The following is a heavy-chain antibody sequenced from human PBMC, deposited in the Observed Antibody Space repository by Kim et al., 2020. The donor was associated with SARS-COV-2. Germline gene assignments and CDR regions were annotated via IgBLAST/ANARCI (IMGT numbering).Heavy chain of an antibody. V-gene: IGHV1-46*01. CDR2: PGGGST. Sequence: PGGGSTSYAQKFQGRVTMTRDTSTSTVYMELSSQRSEDTAVYYCAKSGMDVWGQGTTVTVSS. CDR3: AKSGMDV. J-gene: IGHJ6*02.